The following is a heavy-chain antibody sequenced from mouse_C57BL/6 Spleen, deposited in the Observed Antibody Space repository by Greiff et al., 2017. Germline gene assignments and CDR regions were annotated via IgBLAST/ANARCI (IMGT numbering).Heavy chain of an antibody. D-gene: IGHD1-1*01. CDR2: ISYSGST. CDR1: GYSITSGYD. CDR3: ARDYGSSDAMDY. Sequence: EVKLVESGPGMVKPSQSLSLTCTVTGYSITSGYDWHWIRHFPGNKLEWMGYISYSGSTNYNPTLKSRISITHDTSKNHFFLKLNSVTTEDTATYYCARDYGSSDAMDYWGQGTSVTVSS. J-gene: IGHJ4*01. V-gene: IGHV3-1*01.